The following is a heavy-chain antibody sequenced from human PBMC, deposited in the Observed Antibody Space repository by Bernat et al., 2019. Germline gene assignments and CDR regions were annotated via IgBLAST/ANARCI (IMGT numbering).Heavy chain of an antibody. CDR1: GDSISTSNW. D-gene: IGHD6-19*01. Sequence: QVQLQESGPGLVKPSGTLSLTCAVSGDSISTSNWWAWVRQPPGKGLEWIGEIFHGGSTNYNPSLKTRVTISVDTSKNQFSLKLSSVTAADTAVYYCARGSRGGMFAAGTTGSGWYYGGVYYYGMDVWGQGTTVTVSS. CDR3: ARGSRGGMFAAGTTGSGWYYGGVYYYGMDV. J-gene: IGHJ6*02. CDR2: IFHGGST. V-gene: IGHV4-4*02.